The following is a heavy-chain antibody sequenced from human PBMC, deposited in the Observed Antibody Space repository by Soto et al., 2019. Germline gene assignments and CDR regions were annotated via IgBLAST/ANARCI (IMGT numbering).Heavy chain of an antibody. Sequence: SCKASGYTFTSYAMHWVRQAPGKGLEWVAVISYDGSNKYYADSVKGRFTISRDNSKNTLYLQMNSLRAEDTAVYYCARDGTRYYDSSGYYGFQYYFDYWGQGTLVTVSS. CDR1: GYTFTSYA. J-gene: IGHJ4*02. CDR3: ARDGTRYYDSSGYYGFQYYFDY. D-gene: IGHD3-22*01. CDR2: ISYDGSNK. V-gene: IGHV3-30-3*01.